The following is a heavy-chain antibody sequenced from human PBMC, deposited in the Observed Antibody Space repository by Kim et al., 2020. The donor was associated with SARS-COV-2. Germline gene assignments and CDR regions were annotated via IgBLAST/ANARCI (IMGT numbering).Heavy chain of an antibody. CDR1: GFTFSSYA. Sequence: GGSLRLSCAASGFTFSSYAMHWVRQAPGKGLEWVAVISYDGSNKYYADSVKGRFTISRDNSKNTLYLQMNSLRAEDTAVYYCARGLSVRWLQLVDYWGEG. V-gene: IGHV3-30*04. CDR2: ISYDGSNK. J-gene: IGHJ4*02. D-gene: IGHD5-12*01. CDR3: ARGLSVRWLQLVDY.